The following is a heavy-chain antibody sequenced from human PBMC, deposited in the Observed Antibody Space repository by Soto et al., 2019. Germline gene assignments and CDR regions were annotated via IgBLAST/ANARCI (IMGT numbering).Heavy chain of an antibody. CDR2: IWYDGSNK. CDR1: GFTFSSYG. CDR3: AREYLSSWEFDP. J-gene: IGHJ5*02. D-gene: IGHD6-13*01. V-gene: IGHV3-33*01. Sequence: GGSLRLSCAASGFTFSSYGMHWVRQAPGKGLEWVAVIWYDGSNKYYADSVKGRFTISRDNSKNTLYLQMNSLRAEDTAVYYCAREYLSSWEFDPWGQGTLGTVSS.